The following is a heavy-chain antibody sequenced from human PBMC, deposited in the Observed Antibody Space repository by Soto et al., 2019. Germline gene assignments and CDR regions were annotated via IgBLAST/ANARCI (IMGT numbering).Heavy chain of an antibody. CDR2: IYYSGST. J-gene: IGHJ4*02. Sequence: SETLSLTCTVSGDSISSGDYYWSWIRQPPGKGLEWIGNIYYSGSTYYNPSLKSRGTISADTSKNQFSLKLSSVTATDTAVYYCASTMITMGGVIVIEYWGQGTLVTVS. CDR3: ASTMITMGGVIVIEY. CDR1: GDSISSGDYY. V-gene: IGHV4-30-4*01. D-gene: IGHD3-16*02.